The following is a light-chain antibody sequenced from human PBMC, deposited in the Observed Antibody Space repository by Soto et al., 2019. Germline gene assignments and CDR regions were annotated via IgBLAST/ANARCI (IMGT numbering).Light chain of an antibody. CDR2: KAS. V-gene: IGKV1-5*03. CDR3: QHYNSYSEA. CDR1: QTISSW. Sequence: DIQMTQSPSTLSGSVGDRVTITCRASQTISSWLAWYQQKPGKAPKPLIYKASTLKSGVPSRLSGSGSGTEFTLTISGLQADDFATYYCQHYNSYSEAFGQGTKVDI. J-gene: IGKJ1*01.